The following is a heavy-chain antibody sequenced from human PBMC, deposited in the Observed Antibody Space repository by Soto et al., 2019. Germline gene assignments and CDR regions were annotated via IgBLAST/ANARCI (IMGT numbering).Heavy chain of an antibody. D-gene: IGHD4-17*01. CDR3: AREPRVSNGDYTNSYYYDMDV. J-gene: IGHJ6*03. Sequence: EVQLVESGGGLVQPGGSLRLSCVASGFAFTSYRMHWVRQAPGKGLVWVSRIKTDGSRTTYADSVKGRFTISRDNAKNTLYLQMNSLRAEDTAVYYCAREPRVSNGDYTNSYYYDMDVWGTGTTVTVSS. CDR2: IKTDGSRT. CDR1: GFAFTSYR. V-gene: IGHV3-74*03.